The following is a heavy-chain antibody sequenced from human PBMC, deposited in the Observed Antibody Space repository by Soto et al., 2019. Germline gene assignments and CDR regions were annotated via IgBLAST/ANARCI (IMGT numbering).Heavy chain of an antibody. CDR2: IGYDGGSK. Sequence: QMQLVESGGGVVQPGRSLRLSCVASGFKFSNYGMHWVRQAPGKGLEWVAVIGYDGGSKFYADSVKGRFTISRDNTTNTLFLQIPSLRPEDSAVNYCATVEIQLERRPSYGMAVWGQGTTVSFSS. CDR1: GFKFSNYG. D-gene: IGHD1-1*01. CDR3: ATVEIQLERRPSYGMAV. J-gene: IGHJ6*02. V-gene: IGHV3-33*01.